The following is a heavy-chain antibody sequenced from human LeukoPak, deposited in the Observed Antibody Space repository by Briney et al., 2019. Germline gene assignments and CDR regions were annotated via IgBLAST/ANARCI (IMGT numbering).Heavy chain of an antibody. CDR3: ARVVHPYDYESSGLTYDAFDI. V-gene: IGHV7-4-1*02. Sequence: ASVKVSCKASGYTFTSYAMNWVRQAPGQGLEWLGWINTNTGNPTYAQGFTGRFVFSLDTSVNTAYLQISSLKAEDTAVYYCARVVHPYDYESSGLTYDAFDIWGQGTMVTVSS. CDR1: GYTFTSYA. CDR2: INTNTGNP. J-gene: IGHJ3*02. D-gene: IGHD3-22*01.